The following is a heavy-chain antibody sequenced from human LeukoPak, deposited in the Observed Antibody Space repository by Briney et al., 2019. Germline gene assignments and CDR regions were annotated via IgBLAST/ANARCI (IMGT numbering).Heavy chain of an antibody. J-gene: IGHJ4*02. CDR2: IHHSGNT. Sequence: SETLSLTCAVSGGSISSGGYSWSWIRQPPGKGLEWLGYIHHSGNTYYTPSLKSRVTISVDRPKNQFSLKLSSVTAADTAVYYCATGRGYTYGYDSWGQGTLVTVSS. D-gene: IGHD5-18*01. CDR3: ATGRGYTYGYDS. V-gene: IGHV4-30-2*01. CDR1: GGSISSGGYS.